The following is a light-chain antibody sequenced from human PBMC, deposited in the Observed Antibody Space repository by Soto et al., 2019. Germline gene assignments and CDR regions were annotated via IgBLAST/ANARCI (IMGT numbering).Light chain of an antibody. CDR2: DAS. J-gene: IGKJ4*01. V-gene: IGKV3-11*01. CDR3: QQRTNWPRGT. Sequence: EIVLTQSPATLSLSPGGRATLSCRASQSVSSSLAWYQQKPGQAPRLLIYDASNRATGVPARFSGSGSGTDFTLTISSLEPEDFAVYYCQQRTNWPRGTFGGGTKVDIK. CDR1: QSVSSS.